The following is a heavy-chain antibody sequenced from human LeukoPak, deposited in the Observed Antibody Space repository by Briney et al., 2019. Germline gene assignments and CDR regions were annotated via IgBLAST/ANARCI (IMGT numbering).Heavy chain of an antibody. CDR3: ASGSNGDYAY. J-gene: IGHJ4*02. Sequence: GGSLRLSCTASGFTFSSYAMNWVRQAPGKGLEWVSGIGAGGTFTYYADSVKGRFTISRDNAKNSLYLQMNSLRAEDTAVYYCASGSNGDYAYWGQGTLVTVSS. CDR1: GFTFSSYA. CDR2: IGAGGTFT. V-gene: IGHV3-23*01. D-gene: IGHD4-17*01.